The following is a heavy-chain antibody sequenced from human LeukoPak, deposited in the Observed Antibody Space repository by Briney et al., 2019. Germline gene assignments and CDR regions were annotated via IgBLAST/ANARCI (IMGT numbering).Heavy chain of an antibody. V-gene: IGHV3-48*03. D-gene: IGHD3-16*01. CDR1: GFTFSSYE. Sequence: PGGPLRLSCAASGFTFSSYEMNWVRQAPGKGLEWVSYISSSGSNIYYADSVKGRFTISRDNAKSSLYLQMNSLRAEDTAVYYCARVGGSHDYTHGGLDYWGQGTLVTVSS. CDR3: ARVGGSHDYTHGGLDY. J-gene: IGHJ4*02. CDR2: ISSSGSNI.